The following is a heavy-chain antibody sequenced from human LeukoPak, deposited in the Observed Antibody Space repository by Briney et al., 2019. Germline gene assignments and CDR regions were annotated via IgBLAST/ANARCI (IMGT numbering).Heavy chain of an antibody. CDR2: IDWDDDK. D-gene: IGHD6-25*01. CDR3: ARTNIAAPQYGMDA. J-gene: IGHJ6*02. Sequence: SGPALVKPTQTLTLTCNFSWFPLSTSGMCVSWIRQPPGKALEWLARIDWDDDKYYSTSLKTRLTISKDTSKNQVVLTMTNMDPVDTATYYCARTNIAAPQYGMDAWGQGTTVTVSS. CDR1: WFPLSTSGMC. V-gene: IGHV2-70*11.